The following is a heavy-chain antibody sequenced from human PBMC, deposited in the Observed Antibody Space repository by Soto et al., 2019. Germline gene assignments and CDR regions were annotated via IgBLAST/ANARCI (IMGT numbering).Heavy chain of an antibody. D-gene: IGHD6-6*01. Sequence: GGSLRLPCSASGFTFSSYAMHWVRQAPGKGLEYVSAISSNGGSTYYADSVKGRFTISRDNSKNTLYLQMSSLRAEDTAVYYCVNREYSSSSYFDYWGQGTLVTVSS. CDR1: GFTFSSYA. CDR3: VNREYSSSSYFDY. V-gene: IGHV3-64D*09. CDR2: ISSNGGST. J-gene: IGHJ4*02.